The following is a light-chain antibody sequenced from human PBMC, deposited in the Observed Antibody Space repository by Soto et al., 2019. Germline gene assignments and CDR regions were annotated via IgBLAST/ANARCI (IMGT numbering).Light chain of an antibody. CDR2: KAS. J-gene: IGKJ1*01. CDR3: QQYNSYSPT. Sequence: DIQMTQSPSTLSASVGDRVTITCRASQSISTWLAWYQQEPGKAPKLLIHKASSLQSGVPSRFSGSGSWTDFTLPISSLHPDDFATYYCQQYNSYSPTFGQWTRVEIK. V-gene: IGKV1-5*03. CDR1: QSISTW.